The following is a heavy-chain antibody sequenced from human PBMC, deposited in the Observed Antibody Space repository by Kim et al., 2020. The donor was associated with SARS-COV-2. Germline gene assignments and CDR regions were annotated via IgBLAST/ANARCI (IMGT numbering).Heavy chain of an antibody. D-gene: IGHD3-10*01. Sequence: GESLKISCKGSGYSFTSYWISWVRQMPGKGLEWMGRIDPSDSYTNYSPSFQGHVTISADKSISTAYLQWSSLKASDTAMYYCARHLRIGGSGSYWSGGNWFDPWGQGTLVTVSS. CDR1: GYSFTSYW. CDR3: ARHLRIGGSGSYWSGGNWFDP. J-gene: IGHJ5*02. V-gene: IGHV5-10-1*01. CDR2: IDPSDSYT.